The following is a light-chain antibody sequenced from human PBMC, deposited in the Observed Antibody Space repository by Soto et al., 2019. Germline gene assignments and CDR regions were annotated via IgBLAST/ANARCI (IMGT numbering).Light chain of an antibody. Sequence: EIVLTQSPGTLSLSQGERATLSCRASQSVSSSYLAWYQQKPGQAPRLLIYGASSSATGIPDRFSGSGSGTDFTLTISRLEPEDFAVYYCQQYGSSPMYTFGQGTKLEIK. CDR1: QSVSSSY. CDR3: QQYGSSPMYT. V-gene: IGKV3-20*01. CDR2: GAS. J-gene: IGKJ2*01.